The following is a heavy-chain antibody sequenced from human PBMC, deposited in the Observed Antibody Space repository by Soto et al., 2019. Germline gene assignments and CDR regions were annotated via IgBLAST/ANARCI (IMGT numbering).Heavy chain of an antibody. CDR2: ISYDGSNK. V-gene: IGHV3-30-3*01. Sequence: QVQLVESGGGVVQPGRSLRLSCAASGFTFSSYAMHWVRQAPGKGLEWVAVISYDGSNKYYADSVKGRFTISRDNSKNPLYLQMNSLRAEDTAVYYCARGGTTGRTNWFDPWGQGTLVPVSA. D-gene: IGHD4-17*01. CDR3: ARGGTTGRTNWFDP. J-gene: IGHJ5*02. CDR1: GFTFSSYA.